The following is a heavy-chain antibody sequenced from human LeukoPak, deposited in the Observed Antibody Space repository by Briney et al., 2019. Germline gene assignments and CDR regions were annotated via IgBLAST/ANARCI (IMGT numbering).Heavy chain of an antibody. CDR1: GFTFSNYE. J-gene: IGHJ4*02. D-gene: IGHD1-26*01. V-gene: IGHV3-30*18. CDR2: ISFDGSNQ. CDR3: AKPPEVGATVAYFDY. Sequence: GGSLRLSCAGSGFTFSNYEMNWVRQAPGKGLEWVALISFDGSNQYYADSVKGRFTISRDNSKNTLYLQMSSLRAEDTAVYYCAKPPEVGATVAYFDYWGQRTLVTVSS.